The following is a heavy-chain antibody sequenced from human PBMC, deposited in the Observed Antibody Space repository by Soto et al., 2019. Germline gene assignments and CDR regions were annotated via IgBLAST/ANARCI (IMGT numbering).Heavy chain of an antibody. J-gene: IGHJ6*02. D-gene: IGHD2-2*02. V-gene: IGHV3-30-3*01. CDR2: ISYDGSNK. Sequence: QVPLVESGGGVVQPGRSLRLSCAASGFTFSSYAMHWVRQAPGKGLEWVAVISYDGSNKNYADSVKGRFTISRDNSKNTLYLQMNSLRAEDTAVYYCARDIRYYGMDVWGQGTTVTVSS. CDR1: GFTFSSYA. CDR3: ARDIRYYGMDV.